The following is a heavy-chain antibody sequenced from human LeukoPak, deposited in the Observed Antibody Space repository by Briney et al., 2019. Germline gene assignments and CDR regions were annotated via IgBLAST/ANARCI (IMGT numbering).Heavy chain of an antibody. CDR2: VDPEDGET. CDR3: AKGPSDFDFDY. Sequence: GATVKISCKVSGYTFTDYYMHWVQQAPGKGLEWMGLVDPEDGETIYAEKFQGRVTITADTSTDTAYMELSSLGSEDTAVYYCAKGPSDFDFDYWGQGTLVTVSS. V-gene: IGHV1-69-2*01. CDR1: GYTFTDYY. D-gene: IGHD3/OR15-3a*01. J-gene: IGHJ4*02.